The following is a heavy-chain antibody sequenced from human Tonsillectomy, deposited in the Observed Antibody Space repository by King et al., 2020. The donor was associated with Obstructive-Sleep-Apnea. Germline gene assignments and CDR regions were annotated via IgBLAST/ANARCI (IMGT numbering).Heavy chain of an antibody. Sequence: VQLVESGAEVKKPGASVKVSCQASGYTFITYGISWARQAPGQGLEWMGWISTYNGNMNYAQKFQGRVTMTTDTSTSTAYMELRSLRSDDTAIYYWARDWETQPVTAASLYYGMDVWGQGTTVTVSS. D-gene: IGHD1-26*01. V-gene: IGHV1-18*04. CDR1: GYTFITYG. CDR2: ISTYNGNM. J-gene: IGHJ6*02. CDR3: ARDWETQPVTAASLYYGMDV.